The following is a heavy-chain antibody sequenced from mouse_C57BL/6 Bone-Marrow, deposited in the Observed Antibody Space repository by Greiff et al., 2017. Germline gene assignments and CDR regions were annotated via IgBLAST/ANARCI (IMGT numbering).Heavy chain of an antibody. CDR2: INPYNGDT. V-gene: IGHV1-20*01. J-gene: IGHJ2*01. D-gene: IGHD1-1*01. Sequence: EVQLQESGPELVKPGDSVKISCKASGYSFTGYFMNWVMQSHGKSLEWIGRINPYNGDTFYNQKFKGKATLTVDKSSSIAHMELRSQTSEDSAVYYCARDRVITTVGAPFDYWGQGTTLTVSS. CDR3: ARDRVITTVGAPFDY. CDR1: GYSFTGYF.